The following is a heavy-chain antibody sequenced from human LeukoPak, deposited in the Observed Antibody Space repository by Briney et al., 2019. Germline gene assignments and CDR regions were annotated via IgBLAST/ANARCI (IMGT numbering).Heavy chain of an antibody. Sequence: GESLKISCKGSGYSFTSYWIGWVRQMPGKGLEWMGIIYPGDSDTRCSPSFQGQVTISADKSISTAYLQWSSLKASDTAMYYCARLGEDYDYVWGSYRPQYYFDYWGQGTLVTVSS. V-gene: IGHV5-51*01. J-gene: IGHJ4*02. CDR1: GYSFTSYW. D-gene: IGHD3-16*02. CDR2: IYPGDSDT. CDR3: ARLGEDYDYVWGSYRPQYYFDY.